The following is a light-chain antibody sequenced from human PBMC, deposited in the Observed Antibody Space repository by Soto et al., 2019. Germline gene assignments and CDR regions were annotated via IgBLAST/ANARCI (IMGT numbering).Light chain of an antibody. CDR1: SSDVGDFDC. J-gene: IGLJ2*01. CDR2: EVS. Sequence: QSALTQPAYVSGSPGQSITISCTGTSSDVGDFDCVSWYQQHPGKAPKLMIYEVSDRPSGVSNRFSGSKSGDTASLTISGLQAEDEGDYYCCSYTRSSTLVFGGGTKLTVL. CDR3: CSYTRSSTLV. V-gene: IGLV2-14*01.